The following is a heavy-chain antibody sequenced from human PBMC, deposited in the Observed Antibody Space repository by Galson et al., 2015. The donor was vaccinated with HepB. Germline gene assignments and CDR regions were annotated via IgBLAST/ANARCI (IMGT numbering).Heavy chain of an antibody. CDR3: ARGACTSTTCHYDAFDI. J-gene: IGHJ3*02. D-gene: IGHD2-2*01. CDR2: ISYDGNNN. Sequence: SLRLSCAASGFTFRSYAMHWVRQAPGKGLDWVAVISYDGNNNYYADSVKGRFTIPRDNSKNTLYLQMSSLRPEDAAVYYCARGACTSTTCHYDAFDIWGQGTMVTVSS. CDR1: GFTFRSYA. V-gene: IGHV3-30-3*01.